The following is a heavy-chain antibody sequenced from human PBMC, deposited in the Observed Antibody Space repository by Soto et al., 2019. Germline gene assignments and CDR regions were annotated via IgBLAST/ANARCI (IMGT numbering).Heavy chain of an antibody. CDR1: GGSITSSY. D-gene: IGHD4-17*01. V-gene: IGHV4-59*08. CDR2: IYYSGST. CDR3: ARASTVTTRGSRNNWFDP. J-gene: IGHJ5*02. Sequence: SETLSLTCTVSGGSITSSYWSWIRQPPGKGLEWMGYIYYSGSTNYNPSLKSRVTISVDTSKNQFSLKLSSVTAADTAVYYCARASTVTTRGSRNNWFDPWGQGTLVTVS.